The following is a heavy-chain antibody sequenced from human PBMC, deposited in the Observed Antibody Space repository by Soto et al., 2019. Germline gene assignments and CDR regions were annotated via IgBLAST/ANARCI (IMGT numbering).Heavy chain of an antibody. CDR1: GYIFTSYA. V-gene: IGHV1-18*01. J-gene: IGHJ5*02. CDR2: ITAYNGNT. Sequence: QVQLVQSGAEVQEPGASVTVSCRASGYIFTSYAISWVRQAPGQGLEWMGWITAYNGNTNYAQNLQDRVSMTTDRSTTTAYMELRSLRSDDTAVYYCARGGLGSTSAWFDPWGQGTLVTVSS. D-gene: IGHD2-2*01. CDR3: ARGGLGSTSAWFDP.